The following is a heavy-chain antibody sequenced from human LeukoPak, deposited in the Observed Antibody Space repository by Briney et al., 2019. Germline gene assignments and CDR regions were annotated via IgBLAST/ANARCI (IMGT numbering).Heavy chain of an antibody. CDR3: AREYSASEH. J-gene: IGHJ1*01. CDR1: GYSFVGYD. D-gene: IGHD5-12*01. V-gene: IGHV1-2*02. Sequence: GASVKVSCKASGYSFVGYDLHWVRQAPGQGPEWMSWIDPYTGNTRYAQKFQGRLTVTRDTSISTTYMELSWLTSDDTAMYYCAREYSASEHWGQGTLVTVSS. CDR2: IDPYTGNT.